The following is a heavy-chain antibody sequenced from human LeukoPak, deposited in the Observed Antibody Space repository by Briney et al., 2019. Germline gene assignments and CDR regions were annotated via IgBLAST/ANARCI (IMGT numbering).Heavy chain of an antibody. CDR3: THVLSLRSGAFDI. J-gene: IGHJ3*02. CDR1: GGSISSYF. Sequence: SETLSLTCTVSGGSISSYFWSWIRQPPGKGLEWIGYIIFGGSTNYNPSLRNRVSISVDTSKNQFSLKLTSVTAADTAVYYCTHVLSLRSGAFDIWGQGTMVTVSS. V-gene: IGHV4-59*12. CDR2: IIFGGST. D-gene: IGHD2/OR15-2a*01.